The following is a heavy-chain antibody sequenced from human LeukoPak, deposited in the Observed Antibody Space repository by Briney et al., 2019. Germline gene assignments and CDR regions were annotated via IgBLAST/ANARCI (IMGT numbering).Heavy chain of an antibody. CDR2: IYSGGST. CDR1: GFTVSSNY. D-gene: IGHD3-10*01. Sequence: PGGSLRLSCAASGFTVSSNYMRWVLQAPGKGLESVSVIYSGGSTYYADSVKGRFTISRDNSKNALYLQMNSLRAEDAAVYYCARAPRGSPNWFDPWGQGTLVTVSS. CDR3: ARAPRGSPNWFDP. V-gene: IGHV3-66*01. J-gene: IGHJ5*02.